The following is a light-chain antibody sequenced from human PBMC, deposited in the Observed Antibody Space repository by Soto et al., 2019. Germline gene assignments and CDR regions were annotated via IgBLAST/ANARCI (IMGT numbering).Light chain of an antibody. J-gene: IGKJ2*01. CDR3: QQSYSIPYT. V-gene: IGKV1-39*01. CDR1: QNINNY. Sequence: DIQMTQSPSSLSASVGDRVTITCRASQNINNYLNWYQHNPGKAPKLLIYVASTLQSGVPSRFSGSGSGTDFILTIRSLQPDDFATYYCQQSYSIPYTFGQGTKMEIK. CDR2: VAS.